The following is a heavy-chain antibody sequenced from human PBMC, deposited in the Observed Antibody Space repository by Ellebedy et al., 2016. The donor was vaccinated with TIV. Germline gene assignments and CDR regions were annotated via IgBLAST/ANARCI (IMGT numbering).Heavy chain of an antibody. Sequence: SETLSLXXAVSGGSISSDGYSWSWIRQSPGMGLEWLGYIYHSGATSYNPSLKSRVTISLDRSNNHFSLKLTSVTAADTAVYFCARLRQSRDRSHWYFDLWGRGTLVTVSS. V-gene: IGHV4-30-2*06. D-gene: IGHD1-14*01. CDR2: IYHSGAT. J-gene: IGHJ2*01. CDR1: GGSISSDGYS. CDR3: ARLRQSRDRSHWYFDL.